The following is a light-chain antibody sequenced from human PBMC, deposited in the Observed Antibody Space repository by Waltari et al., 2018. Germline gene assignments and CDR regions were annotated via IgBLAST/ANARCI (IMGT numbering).Light chain of an antibody. J-gene: IGKJ3*01. Sequence: IQLTQSPSSLSASVGDRVTITCRASRGIDNYLAWYQQQPGKAPKLLISVASTLQSGVPSRFSGSGSGTDFTHTISSLQPEDFATYYCQQLYSYPRTFGPGTKVDIK. CDR3: QQLYSYPRT. CDR2: VAS. CDR1: RGIDNY. V-gene: IGKV1-9*01.